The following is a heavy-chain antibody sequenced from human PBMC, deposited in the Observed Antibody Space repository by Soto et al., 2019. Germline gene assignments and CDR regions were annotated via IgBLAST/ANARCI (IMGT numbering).Heavy chain of an antibody. V-gene: IGHV3-23*01. CDR3: AKEPIGHAWYFDL. CDR1: GFTFRSYA. J-gene: IGHJ2*01. Sequence: DVQLLESGGSLVQPGGSLRLSCAASGFTFRSYAMSWVRQAPGKGLEWVSGISGSGISTHYADSVKGRFTVSRANSKITLYLQMNSLRAEDTAVYNCAKEPIGHAWYFDLWGRGTLVTVSS. CDR2: ISGSGIST.